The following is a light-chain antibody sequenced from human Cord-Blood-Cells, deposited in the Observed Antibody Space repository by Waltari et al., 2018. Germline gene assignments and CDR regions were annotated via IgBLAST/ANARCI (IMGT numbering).Light chain of an antibody. Sequence: DIQITQSPSSLSASVGDRVTITYRASQSISSYLNWYQQKPGKAPKLLIYAASSLQSGVPSRFSGSGSGTDVTLPISSLQPEDFATYYCQQSYSTLWTFGQGTKVEIK. CDR2: AAS. J-gene: IGKJ1*01. V-gene: IGKV1-39*01. CDR3: QQSYSTLWT. CDR1: QSISSY.